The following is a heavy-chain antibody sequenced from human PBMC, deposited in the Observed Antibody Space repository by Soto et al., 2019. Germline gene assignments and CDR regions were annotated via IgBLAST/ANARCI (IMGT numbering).Heavy chain of an antibody. CDR2: IRSSSSTI. CDR3: AREESPHYGDYYYYYVMDV. CDR1: GFTFSSYS. Sequence: GGSLRLSCAASGFTFSSYSMNWVRQAPGKGLEGVSYIRSSSSTIYYADSVKGRFTISRDNAKNSLYLQMNSLRDEDTAVYYCAREESPHYGDYYYYYVMDVWGQGTTVTVSS. D-gene: IGHD4-17*01. V-gene: IGHV3-48*02. J-gene: IGHJ6*02.